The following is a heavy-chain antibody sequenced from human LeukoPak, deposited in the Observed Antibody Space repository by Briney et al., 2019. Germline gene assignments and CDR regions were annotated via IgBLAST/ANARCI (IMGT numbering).Heavy chain of an antibody. D-gene: IGHD5-24*01. CDR2: INHSGST. V-gene: IGHV4-34*01. CDR1: GGSFSGYY. J-gene: IGHJ3*02. CDR3: ARHFDRDGYKSNAFDI. Sequence: KTSETLSLTCAVYGGSFSGYYRSWIRQPPGKGLKWIGEINHSGSTNYNPSLKSRVTISVDTSKNQFSLKLSSVTAADTAVYYCARHFDRDGYKSNAFDIWGQGTMVTVSS.